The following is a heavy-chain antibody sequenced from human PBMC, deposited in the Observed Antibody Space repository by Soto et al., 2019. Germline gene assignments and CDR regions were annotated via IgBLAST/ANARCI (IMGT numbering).Heavy chain of an antibody. CDR1: GGTFSSNA. V-gene: IGHV1-69*13. D-gene: IGHD1-26*01. J-gene: IGHJ4*02. CDR3: ARDLRVGAQTYCFDY. CDR2: IIPIFGTA. Sequence: SVKASCKASGGTFSSNAIRWVRQDPGQGLEWMGGIIPIFGTANYAQKFQGRVTITADESTSTAYMELSSLRSEDTAVYYCARDLRVGAQTYCFDYWGQGTLVTVSS.